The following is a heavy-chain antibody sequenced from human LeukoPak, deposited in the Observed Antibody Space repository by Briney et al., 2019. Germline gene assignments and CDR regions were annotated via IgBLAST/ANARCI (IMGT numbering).Heavy chain of an antibody. CDR1: GYTFTGYY. J-gene: IGHJ6*02. CDR2: INPNSGGT. V-gene: IGHV1-2*02. CDR3: ASQTSADIVVVPAAAGYGMDV. Sequence: GASVKVSCKASGYTFTGYYMHWVRQAPGQGLEWMGWINPNSGGTNYAQEFQGRVTMTRDTSISTAYMELSRLRSDDTAVYYCASQTSADIVVVPAAAGYGMDVWGQGTTVTVSS. D-gene: IGHD2-2*01.